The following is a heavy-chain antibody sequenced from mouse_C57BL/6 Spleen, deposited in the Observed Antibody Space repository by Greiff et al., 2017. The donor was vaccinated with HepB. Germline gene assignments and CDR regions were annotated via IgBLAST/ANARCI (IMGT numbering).Heavy chain of an antibody. Sequence: VQLQQPGAELVMPGASVKLSCKASGYTFTSYWMHWVKQRPGQGLEWIGEIDPSDSYTNYNQKFKGKSTLTVDKSSSTAYMQLSSLTSEDSAVYYCAMAYYSNYFAYWGQGTLVTVSA. CDR3: AMAYYSNYFAY. V-gene: IGHV1-69*01. D-gene: IGHD2-5*01. CDR2: IDPSDSYT. J-gene: IGHJ3*01. CDR1: GYTFTSYW.